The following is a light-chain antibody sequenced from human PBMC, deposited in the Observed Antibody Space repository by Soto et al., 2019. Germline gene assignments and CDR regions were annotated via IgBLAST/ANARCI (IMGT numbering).Light chain of an antibody. CDR2: LEGSGSY. CDR1: SGHSSYI. J-gene: IGLJ1*01. Sequence: QSVLTQSSSASASLGSSVKLTCTLSSGHSSYIIAWHQQQPGKAPRYLMKLEGSGSYNKGSGVPDRFSCSSSGADRYLTISNLQLEDEADYYCETWDSNTRVFGTGTKLTVL. CDR3: ETWDSNTRV. V-gene: IGLV4-60*02.